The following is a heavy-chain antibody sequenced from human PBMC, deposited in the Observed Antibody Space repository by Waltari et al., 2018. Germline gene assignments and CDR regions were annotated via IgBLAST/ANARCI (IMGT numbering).Heavy chain of an antibody. D-gene: IGHD1-26*01. J-gene: IGHJ4*02. V-gene: IGHV4-4*07. CDR3: ARGPNPYSGSSLDY. Sequence: QVQLQESGPGLVKPSETLSLTCTVSGGSISSYYWSWIRQPAGKGLEWIGRIYTSGSTTYNPALKSRVTMSVDTSKNQFSLKLSSVTAADTAVYYCARGPNPYSGSSLDYWGQGTLVTVPS. CDR2: IYTSGST. CDR1: GGSISSYY.